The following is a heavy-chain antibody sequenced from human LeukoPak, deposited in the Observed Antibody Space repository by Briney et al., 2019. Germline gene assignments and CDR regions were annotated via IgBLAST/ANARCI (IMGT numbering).Heavy chain of an antibody. D-gene: IGHD6-19*01. CDR3: ARARVAGTGTYYFDY. CDR2: IYSGGST. J-gene: IGHJ4*02. Sequence: GGSLRLSCAASGFTVSSNYMSWDRQAPGKGLEWASVIYSGGSTYYADSVKGRFTISRDNSKNTLYLQMNSLRAEDTAVYYCARARVAGTGTYYFDYWGQGTLVTVSS. V-gene: IGHV3-66*01. CDR1: GFTVSSNY.